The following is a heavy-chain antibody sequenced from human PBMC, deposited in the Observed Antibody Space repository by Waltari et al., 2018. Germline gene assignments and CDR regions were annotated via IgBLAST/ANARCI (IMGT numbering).Heavy chain of an antibody. D-gene: IGHD3-22*01. CDR2: IYHSGST. V-gene: IGHV4-38-2*01. J-gene: IGHJ4*02. Sequence: QVQLQESGPGLVKPSETLSLTCAVSGYSISSGYYWGWIRQPPGKGLEWIGSIYHSGSTYSNPSLKSRVTISVDTSKNQFSLKLSSVTAADTAVYYCARGPYYWDTVGLSLQNWGQGSLVTVSS. CDR1: GYSISSGYY. CDR3: ARGPYYWDTVGLSLQN.